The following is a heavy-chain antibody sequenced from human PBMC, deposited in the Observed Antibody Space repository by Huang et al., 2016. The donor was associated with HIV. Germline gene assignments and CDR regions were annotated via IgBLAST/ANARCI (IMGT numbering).Heavy chain of an antibody. CDR2: INHSGST. D-gene: IGHD6-19*01. J-gene: IGHJ4*02. Sequence: QVQLQQWGAGLLKPSETLSLTCAVYGGSFSGYYWSWIRQSPGKGLEWIGEINHSGSTNYNPALKSRVTVSVDTSKNQFSLKLSSVTAADTAVYYCARDTSGWYALFPFFDYWGQGTLVTVSS. CDR1: GGSFSGYY. CDR3: ARDTSGWYALFPFFDY. V-gene: IGHV4-34*01.